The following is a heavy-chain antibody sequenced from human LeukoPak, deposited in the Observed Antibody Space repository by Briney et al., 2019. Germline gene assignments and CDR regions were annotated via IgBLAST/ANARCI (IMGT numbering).Heavy chain of an antibody. CDR1: GYPINSAYY. CDR2: LYHPDST. D-gene: IGHD1-1*01. Sequence: SETLSLTCAVSGYPINSAYYWVWVRQPPGKGLEWIGSLYHPDSTYYNPSLESRVTMSVDTSGNQFSLKLSFVTAADTAVYYCARQNDSYFYYYLDLWGTGTTVTVSS. CDR3: ARQNDSYFYYYLDL. J-gene: IGHJ6*03. V-gene: IGHV4-38-2*01.